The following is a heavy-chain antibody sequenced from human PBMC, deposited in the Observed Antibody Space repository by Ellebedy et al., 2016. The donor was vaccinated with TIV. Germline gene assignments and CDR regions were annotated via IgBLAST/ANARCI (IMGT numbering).Heavy chain of an antibody. J-gene: IGHJ6*02. Sequence: MPGGSLRLSCTVSGGSISSSSYYWGWIRQPPGKGLEWVGSAFYSGSTSYNPSLKSRVTISVDTSKNQFSLKLSSVTAADTAVYYCARGGVTLYYYGMDVWGQGTTVTVSS. V-gene: IGHV4-39*07. CDR3: ARGGVTLYYYGMDV. CDR2: AFYSGST. D-gene: IGHD3-3*01. CDR1: GGSISSSSYY.